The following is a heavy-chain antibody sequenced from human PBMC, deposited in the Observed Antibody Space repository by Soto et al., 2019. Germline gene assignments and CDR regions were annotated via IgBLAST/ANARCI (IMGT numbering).Heavy chain of an antibody. CDR2: IGGSGDYT. Sequence: GGSLRLSCAASGFTFSTYAMTWVRQAPGKGLEWVSAIGGSGDYTYYADSVKGRFTISRDNSKNALYLQMNSLRAEGTAVYYCATPQSRFPIWRQATMVTVAS. CDR3: ATPQSRFPI. D-gene: IGHD3-3*01. V-gene: IGHV3-23*01. CDR1: GFTFSTYA. J-gene: IGHJ3*02.